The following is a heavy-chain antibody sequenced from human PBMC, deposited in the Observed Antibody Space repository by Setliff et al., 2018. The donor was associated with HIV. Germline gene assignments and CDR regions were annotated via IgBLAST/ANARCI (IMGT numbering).Heavy chain of an antibody. CDR2: IRWDGGIT. CDR3: AAGNSSQYYFDY. D-gene: IGHD6-13*01. V-gene: IGHV3-43*01. CDR1: GFTFNDYT. J-gene: IGHJ4*02. Sequence: PGGSLRLSCAASGFTFNDYTMHWVRQAPGKGLEWVSLIRWDGGITYYADSVKGRFTISRDNAKNSLYLQMNSLRAEDTAVYYCAAGNSSQYYFDYWGQGTLVT.